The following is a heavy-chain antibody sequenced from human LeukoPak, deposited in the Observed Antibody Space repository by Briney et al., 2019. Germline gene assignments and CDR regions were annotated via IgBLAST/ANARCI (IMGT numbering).Heavy chain of an antibody. CDR1: GYSFTSYW. Sequence: GESLKISCKGSGYSFTSYWIGWVRQMPGKGLERMGIIYPGDSDTRYSPSFQGQVTISADKSISTAYLQWSSLKASDTAMYYCARHGTQDYYYYYMDVWGKGTTVTVSS. V-gene: IGHV5-51*01. D-gene: IGHD1-7*01. CDR3: ARHGTQDYYYYYMDV. J-gene: IGHJ6*03. CDR2: IYPGDSDT.